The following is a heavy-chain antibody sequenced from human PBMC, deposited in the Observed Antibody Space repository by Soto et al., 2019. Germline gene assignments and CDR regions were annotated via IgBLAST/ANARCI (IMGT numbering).Heavy chain of an antibody. CDR1: GFAFTSYW. Sequence: GGSLRLSCEASGFAFTSYWMHWVRQAPGKGLVWVAGVKSDGTTATYADSVRGRFTISRDNAKNTLYLQMSSLSPEDTAVYICVKPPGYYYDSTNYYSVWGRGTLVTVSS. CDR2: VKSDGTTA. D-gene: IGHD3-22*01. V-gene: IGHV3-74*01. J-gene: IGHJ4*02. CDR3: VKPPGYYYDSTNYYSV.